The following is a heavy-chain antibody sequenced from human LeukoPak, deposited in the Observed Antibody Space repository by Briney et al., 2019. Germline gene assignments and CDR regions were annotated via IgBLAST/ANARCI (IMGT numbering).Heavy chain of an antibody. CDR2: ISSSGSTI. CDR3: AELGITMIGGV. D-gene: IGHD3-10*02. V-gene: IGHV3-48*03. J-gene: IGHJ6*04. CDR1: GFTFSSYE. Sequence: GGSLRLSCAASGFTFSSYEMNWVRQAPGKGLEWVLYISSSGSTIYYADSVKGRFTISRDNAKNSLYLQMNSLRAEDTAVYYCAELGITMIGGVWGKGTAVTISS.